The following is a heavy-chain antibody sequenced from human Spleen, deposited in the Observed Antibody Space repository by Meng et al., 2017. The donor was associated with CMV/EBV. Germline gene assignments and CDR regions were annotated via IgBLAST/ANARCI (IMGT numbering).Heavy chain of an antibody. V-gene: IGHV3-23*03. CDR1: GFTFSSYA. CDR2: IYSGGSST. D-gene: IGHD2-2*01. CDR3: AKDRVVVPAAPFDD. Sequence: GGSLRLSCAASGFTFSSYAMSWVRQAPGKGLEWVSVIYSGGSSTYYADSVKGRFTISRDNFKNMLYLQMSSLRAEDTAVYYCAKDRVVVPAAPFDDWGQGTLVTVSS. J-gene: IGHJ4*02.